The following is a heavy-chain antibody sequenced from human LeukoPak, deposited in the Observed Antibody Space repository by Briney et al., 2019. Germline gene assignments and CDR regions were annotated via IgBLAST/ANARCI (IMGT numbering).Heavy chain of an antibody. CDR3: ARVGGPRSGYYHEFDY. CDR2: ISSSSSAI. J-gene: IGHJ4*02. Sequence: PGGSLRLSCAASGFTFSSYSMNWVRQAPGKGLEWVSYISSSSSAIYYADSVKGRFTISRDNAKNSLYLQMNSLRAEDTAVYYCARVGGPRSGYYHEFDYWGQGTLVTVSS. D-gene: IGHD3-3*01. V-gene: IGHV3-48*04. CDR1: GFTFSSYS.